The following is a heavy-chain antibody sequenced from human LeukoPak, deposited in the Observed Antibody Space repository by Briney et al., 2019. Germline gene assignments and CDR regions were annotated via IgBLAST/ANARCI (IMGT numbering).Heavy chain of an antibody. CDR3: TKDDPTNRS. J-gene: IGHJ5*02. D-gene: IGHD2/OR15-2a*01. CDR1: GFTFSNAW. Sequence: GGSLRLSCAASGFTFSNAWMSCVRQAPGKGLEWVGRIKSRGDGGTTDYAAPVKGRFTISRDDSKNTLYLQMNSLKTEDTAMYYCTKDDPTNRSWGQGTLVTVSS. CDR2: IKSRGDGGTT. V-gene: IGHV3-15*01.